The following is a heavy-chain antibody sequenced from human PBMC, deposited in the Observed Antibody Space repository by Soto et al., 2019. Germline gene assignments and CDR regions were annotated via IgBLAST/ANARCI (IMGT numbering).Heavy chain of an antibody. Sequence: GGSLRLSCAASGFNFGDYYMSWIRQAPGKGLEWVSYISDSGGTISYADSVKGRFTISRDNAKNSLYLQMNTLSAEDTDVYYCASPFGVRASDAFDIWGQGTMVTVSS. CDR3: ASPFGVRASDAFDI. CDR2: ISDSGGTI. J-gene: IGHJ3*02. V-gene: IGHV3-11*01. D-gene: IGHD3-3*01. CDR1: GFNFGDYY.